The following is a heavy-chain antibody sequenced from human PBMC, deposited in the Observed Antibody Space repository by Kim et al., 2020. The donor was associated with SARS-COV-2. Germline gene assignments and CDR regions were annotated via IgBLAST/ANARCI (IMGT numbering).Heavy chain of an antibody. Sequence: STNYADSVKGRFTISRENSKNTLYLQMNSLRAEDTAVYYCAKGDGPAFDYWGQGTLVTVSS. V-gene: IGHV3-23*01. CDR3: AKGDGPAFDY. J-gene: IGHJ4*02. CDR2: ST.